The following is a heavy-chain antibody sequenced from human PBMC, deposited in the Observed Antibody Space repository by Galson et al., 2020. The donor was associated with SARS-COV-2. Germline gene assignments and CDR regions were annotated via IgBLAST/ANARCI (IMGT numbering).Heavy chain of an antibody. V-gene: IGHV3-30-3*01. J-gene: IGHJ6*02. CDR2: MSYDGSNK. D-gene: IGHD3-16*01. CDR1: GFTFSSYA. CDR3: ARAHKGAYYYGIDG. Sequence: GGSLRLSCAASGFTFSSYAMHWVRQAPGKGLEWVAVMSYDGSNKYYADSVEGRFTISRDNSKNTLYLQMNSLRAEDTAVYYCARAHKGAYYYGIDGWGQGTTVTVSS.